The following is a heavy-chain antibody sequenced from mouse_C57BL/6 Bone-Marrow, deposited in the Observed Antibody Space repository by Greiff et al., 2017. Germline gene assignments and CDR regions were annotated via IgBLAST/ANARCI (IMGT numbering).Heavy chain of an antibody. J-gene: IGHJ2*01. V-gene: IGHV1-50*01. Sequence: QVQLKQPGAELVKPGASVKLSCKASGYTFTSYWMQWVKQRPGQGLEWIGEIDPSASYTNYNQTFKGKATLTVDTSSRTAYMQLSSLTSEDSAVYYGARSGGTGFDDWGQGTTLTVSS. CDR1: GYTFTSYW. CDR2: IDPSASYT. CDR3: ARSGGTGFDD. D-gene: IGHD3-1*01.